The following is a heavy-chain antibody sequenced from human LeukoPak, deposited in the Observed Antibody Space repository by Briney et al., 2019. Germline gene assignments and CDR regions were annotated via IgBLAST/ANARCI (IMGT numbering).Heavy chain of an antibody. CDR3: ARGPALLWFGESLFDY. Sequence: SETLSLTCTVSGGSISSGGYYWSWIRQHPGKGLEWIGYIYYSGSTYYNPSLKSRVTISVDTSKNQFSLKLSSVTAADTAVYYCARGPALLWFGESLFDYWGQGTLVTVSS. J-gene: IGHJ4*02. D-gene: IGHD3-10*01. CDR1: GGSISSGGYY. CDR2: IYYSGST. V-gene: IGHV4-31*03.